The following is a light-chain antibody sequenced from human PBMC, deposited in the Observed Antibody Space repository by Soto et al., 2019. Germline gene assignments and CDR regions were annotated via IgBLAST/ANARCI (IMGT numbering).Light chain of an antibody. J-gene: IGLJ1*01. CDR2: EVT. Sequence: QSALAQPASVSGSPGQSITISCTGTSSDVGGYNYVSWYQQHPGIAPKLMICEVTNRPSGVSSRFSGSKSGNTASLTISGLQAEDEADYYCSSYTSSSTRVFGTGTKVTVL. V-gene: IGLV2-14*01. CDR3: SSYTSSSTRV. CDR1: SSDVGGYNY.